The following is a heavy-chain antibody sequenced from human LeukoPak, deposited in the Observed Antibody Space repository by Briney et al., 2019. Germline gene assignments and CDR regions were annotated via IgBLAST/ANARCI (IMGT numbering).Heavy chain of an antibody. CDR2: IKQDGSEK. V-gene: IGHV3-7*01. CDR1: GFTFSSYW. D-gene: IGHD4-17*01. Sequence: GGSLRLSCAASGFTFSSYWMSWVRQAPGKGLEWAANIKQDGSEKYYVDSVKGRFTISRDNAKNSLYLQMNSLRAEDTAVYYCAGLATVTTFYYFDYWGQGTLVTVSS. J-gene: IGHJ4*02. CDR3: AGLATVTTFYYFDY.